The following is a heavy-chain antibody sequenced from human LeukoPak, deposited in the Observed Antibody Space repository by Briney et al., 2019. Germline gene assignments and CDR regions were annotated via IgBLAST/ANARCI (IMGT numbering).Heavy chain of an antibody. CDR1: GFTFSSYS. CDR2: ISSSSSTI. V-gene: IGHV3-48*04. J-gene: IGHJ6*02. CDR3: AREVYGDWGYYYYGMDV. Sequence: GGSLRLSCAASGFTFSSYSMNWVRQAPGKGLEWVSYISSSSSTIYYADSVKGRFTISRDNAKNSLYLQMNSLRAEDTAVYYCAREVYGDWGYYYYGMDVWGQGTTVTVSS. D-gene: IGHD4-17*01.